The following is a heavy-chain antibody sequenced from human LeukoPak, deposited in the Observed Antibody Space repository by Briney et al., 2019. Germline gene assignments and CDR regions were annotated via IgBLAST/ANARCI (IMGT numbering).Heavy chain of an antibody. J-gene: IGHJ4*02. Sequence: GGSLRLSCAASGFTFSDYYMSWIRQAPGKGLEWVSYISSSGSTIYYADSVKGRFTISRDNAKNSLYLQMNSLRAEDTAVYYCARDLVPRGDYDLPRGPLDYWGQGTLVTVSS. V-gene: IGHV3-11*01. CDR3: ARDLVPRGDYDLPRGPLDY. D-gene: IGHD4-17*01. CDR2: ISSSGSTI. CDR1: GFTFSDYY.